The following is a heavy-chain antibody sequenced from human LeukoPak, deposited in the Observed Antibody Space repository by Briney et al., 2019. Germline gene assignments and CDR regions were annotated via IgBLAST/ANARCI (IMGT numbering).Heavy chain of an antibody. D-gene: IGHD3-10*01. CDR1: GFTFSNHN. Sequence: GGSLRLSCEASGFTFSNHNMNWVRQAPGKGLEWVSGISGTGGSTYYADSVKGRFTISRDNSKNTLYLQMNSLRAEDTAVYYCAKLTYGSGSYSRTHDFWGQGTLVTVSS. V-gene: IGHV3-23*01. J-gene: IGHJ4*02. CDR2: ISGTGGST. CDR3: AKLTYGSGSYSRTHDF.